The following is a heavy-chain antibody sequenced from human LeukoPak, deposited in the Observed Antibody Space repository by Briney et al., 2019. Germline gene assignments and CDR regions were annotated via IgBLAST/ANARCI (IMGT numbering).Heavy chain of an antibody. J-gene: IGHJ4*02. V-gene: IGHV3-23*01. CDR1: GFTFNTFA. Sequence: PGGSLRLSCAASGFTFNTFAMSWVRQAPGKGLEWVSSIKGSSDNTYYADPVKGRFTISRDNSKNTLYLQMNSLRAEDTAVYYCAGYSSGFVYYFDYWGQGTLVTVSS. D-gene: IGHD6-19*01. CDR2: IKGSSDNT. CDR3: AGYSSGFVYYFDY.